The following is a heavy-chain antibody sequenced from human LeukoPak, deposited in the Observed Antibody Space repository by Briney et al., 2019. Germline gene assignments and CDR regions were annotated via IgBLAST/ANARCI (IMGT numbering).Heavy chain of an antibody. Sequence: ASVKVSCKASGYAFTSYGISWVRQAPGQGLEWMGWISAYDGNTNYAQKLQGRVTMTTDTSTSTAYMGLRSLRSDDTAVYYCARNLGYCSSTSCYTGWFDPWGQGTLVTVSS. CDR1: GYAFTSYG. J-gene: IGHJ5*02. CDR2: ISAYDGNT. D-gene: IGHD2-2*02. V-gene: IGHV1-18*01. CDR3: ARNLGYCSSTSCYTGWFDP.